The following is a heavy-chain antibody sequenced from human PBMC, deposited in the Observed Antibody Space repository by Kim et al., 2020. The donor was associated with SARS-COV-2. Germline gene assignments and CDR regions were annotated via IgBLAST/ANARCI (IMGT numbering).Heavy chain of an antibody. J-gene: IGHJ3*02. D-gene: IGHD4-17*01. Sequence: GGSLRLSCAASGFTFSSYGMHWVRQAPGKGLEWVAVIWYDGSNKYYADSVKGRFTISRDNSKNTLCLQMNSLRAEDTAVYYCARGGHYGDYDFIAFDIWGQGTMVTVSS. CDR3: ARGGHYGDYDFIAFDI. CDR1: GFTFSSYG. V-gene: IGHV3-33*01. CDR2: IWYDGSNK.